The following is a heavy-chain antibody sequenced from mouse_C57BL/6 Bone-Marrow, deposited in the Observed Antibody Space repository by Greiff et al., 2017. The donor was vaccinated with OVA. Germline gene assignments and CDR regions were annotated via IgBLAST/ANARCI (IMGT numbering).Heavy chain of an antibody. D-gene: IGHD2-5*01. V-gene: IGHV5-4*01. CDR3: AREGVTPYWYVDV. CDR1: GFTFSSYA. Sequence: EVTLVESGGGLVKPGGSLKLSCAASGFTFSSYAMSWVRQTPEQRLEWVATISDGGSYTYYPDNVKGRFTISRDNAKNNLYLQMSHLKSEDTAMYYCAREGVTPYWYVDVWGTGTTVTVSS. CDR2: ISDGGSYT. J-gene: IGHJ1*03.